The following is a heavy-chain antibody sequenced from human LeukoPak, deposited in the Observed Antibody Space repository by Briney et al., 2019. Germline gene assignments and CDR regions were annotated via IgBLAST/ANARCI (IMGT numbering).Heavy chain of an antibody. J-gene: IGHJ4*02. D-gene: IGHD4-11*01. CDR3: ARDKWLTTTHYFDY. V-gene: IGHV3-7*01. CDR1: GFTFSSYW. Sequence: GGSLRLSCAASGFTFSSYWMSWVRQAPGKGLEWVANIKQDGSEKYYVDSVKGRFTISRDNAKNSVYPQMNSLRAEDTAVYYCARDKWLTTTHYFDYWGQGTLVTVSS. CDR2: IKQDGSEK.